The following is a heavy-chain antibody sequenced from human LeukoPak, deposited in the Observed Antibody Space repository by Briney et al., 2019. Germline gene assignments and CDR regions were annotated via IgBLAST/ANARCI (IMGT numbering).Heavy chain of an antibody. CDR1: GDSMTSYY. Sequence: SETLSLTCSVSGDSMTSYYWSWIRQPPGKGLEWIGFVYYTGSTNYNPSLKSRVTILVDTSKNQFSLKLSSVTAADTAVYYCARQEGYSYGYIGFDNWGQGSLVTVSS. D-gene: IGHD5-18*01. V-gene: IGHV4-59*08. CDR2: VYYTGST. J-gene: IGHJ4*02. CDR3: ARQEGYSYGYIGFDN.